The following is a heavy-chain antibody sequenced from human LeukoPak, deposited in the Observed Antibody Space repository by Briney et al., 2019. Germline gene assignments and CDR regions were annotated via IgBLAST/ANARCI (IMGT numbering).Heavy chain of an antibody. V-gene: IGHV3-23*01. CDR3: AKAEWYSSGWSDY. Sequence: PGGSLRLSCAASGFTFSSYAMSWVRQATGKGLEWVSAISGSGGSTYYADSVKGRFTISRDNSKNTLYLQMNSLRAEDTAVYYCAKAEWYSSGWSDYWGQGTLVTVSS. J-gene: IGHJ4*02. CDR2: ISGSGGST. D-gene: IGHD6-19*01. CDR1: GFTFSSYA.